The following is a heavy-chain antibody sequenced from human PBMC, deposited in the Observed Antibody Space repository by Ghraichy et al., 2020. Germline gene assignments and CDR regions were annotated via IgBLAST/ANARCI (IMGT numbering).Heavy chain of an antibody. CDR1: GYSISSGYY. CDR3: ASNKEDAFDI. V-gene: IGHV4-38-2*01. D-gene: IGHD1/OR15-1a*01. J-gene: IGHJ3*02. Sequence: SETLSLTCAVSGYSISSGYYWGWIRQPPGKGLEWIGSIYHSGSTYYNPSLKSRVTISVDTSKNQFSLKLSSVTAADTAVYYCASNKEDAFDIWGQGTMVTVSS. CDR2: IYHSGST.